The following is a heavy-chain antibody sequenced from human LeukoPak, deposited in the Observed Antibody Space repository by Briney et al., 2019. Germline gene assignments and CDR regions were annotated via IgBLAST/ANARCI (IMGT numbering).Heavy chain of an antibody. CDR1: GGSFSGYY. CDR3: ARARGYYDSSGYRWYYFDY. D-gene: IGHD3-22*01. J-gene: IGHJ4*02. Sequence: SETLSLTCAVYGGSFSGYYWSWIRQPPGKGLEWIGEINHSGSTNYNPSLKSRVTISVDTSKNQFSLKLTSVTAADTAVYYCARARGYYDSSGYRWYYFDYWGQGTLVTVSS. CDR2: INHSGST. V-gene: IGHV4-34*01.